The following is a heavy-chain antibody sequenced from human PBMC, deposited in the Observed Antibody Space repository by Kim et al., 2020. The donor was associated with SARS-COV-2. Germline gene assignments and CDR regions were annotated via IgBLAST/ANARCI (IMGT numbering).Heavy chain of an antibody. CDR2: IDHNGVT. V-gene: IGHV4-59*13. CDR1: GGSISSYY. CDR3: ARSSVGSGTFRH. D-gene: IGHD3-3*01. J-gene: IGHJ1*01. Sequence: SETLSLTCTVSGGSISSYYWRWIRQPPGKGLEWIGSIDHNGVTTYSPSLESRATMSVDTSKTQFSLKLKSVTTADAAVYFCARSSVGSGTFRHWGQGTLVTVSS.